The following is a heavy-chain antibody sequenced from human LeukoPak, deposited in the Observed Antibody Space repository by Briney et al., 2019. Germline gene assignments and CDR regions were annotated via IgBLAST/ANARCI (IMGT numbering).Heavy chain of an antibody. CDR3: ARDSAVPAAQLDH. D-gene: IGHD2-2*01. J-gene: IGHJ4*02. V-gene: IGHV3-21*01. CDR2: LSSGSSYK. CDR1: GFTFSSYS. Sequence: GVSLRLSCTASGFTFSSYSMNWVRQAPGKGLEWVSSLSSGSSYKYYADSVKGRFTISRDNAKDSLYLQMNSLRVEDTAVYYCARDSAVPAAQLDHWGQGTLVTVSS.